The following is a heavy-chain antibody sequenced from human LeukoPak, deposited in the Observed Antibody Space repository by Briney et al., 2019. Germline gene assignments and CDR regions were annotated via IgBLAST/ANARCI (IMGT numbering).Heavy chain of an antibody. CDR1: GGTFSSYA. D-gene: IGHD3-10*01. V-gene: IGHV1-69*13. CDR2: IIPIFGTA. Sequence: ASVKVSCKASGGTFSSYAISWVRQAPGQGLEWMGGIIPIFGTANYAQKFQGRVTITADESTSTAYMELSSLRSEDTAVYYCARGGPMRFGESYYYYMDVWGKGTTVTISS. CDR3: ARGGPMRFGESYYYYMDV. J-gene: IGHJ6*03.